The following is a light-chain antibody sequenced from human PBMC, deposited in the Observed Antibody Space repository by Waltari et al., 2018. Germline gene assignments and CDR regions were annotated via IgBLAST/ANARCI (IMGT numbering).Light chain of an antibody. J-gene: IGLJ2*01. CDR3: SSYAGSNTIL. V-gene: IGLV2-8*01. CDR2: VVS. Sequence: QAALTQPPSMSGSPGQSVTISCTGASSDIGGYNRFSWYQQHPGKAPKLMIYVVSQRPSGVSDRFSGSKSGNTASLTISGLQAEDEADYYCSSYAGSNTILFGGGTRLTVL. CDR1: SSDIGGYNR.